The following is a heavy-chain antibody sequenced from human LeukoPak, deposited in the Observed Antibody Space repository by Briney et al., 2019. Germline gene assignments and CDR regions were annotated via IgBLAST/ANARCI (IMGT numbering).Heavy chain of an antibody. Sequence: PSETLSLTCSVSGTSISNTIYYWGWVRQPPGKGLDWIGSTHYSGSTYYNLSLMSRVTISTDTSKNQFSLKLSSVTAADTAVYYCAREMYDSGGYRVSYFDYWGQGTLVTVSS. CDR1: GTSISNTIYY. V-gene: IGHV4-39*07. J-gene: IGHJ4*02. D-gene: IGHD3-22*01. CDR2: THYSGST. CDR3: AREMYDSGGYRVSYFDY.